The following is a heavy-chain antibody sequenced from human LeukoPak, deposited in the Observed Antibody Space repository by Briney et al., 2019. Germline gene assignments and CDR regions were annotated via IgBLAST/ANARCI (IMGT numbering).Heavy chain of an antibody. Sequence: ESGPTLVKPTQTLTLTCTFSGFSLSTSGVGVGWIRQPPGKALEWLALIYWDDDKRYSPSLKSRLTITKDASKNQVVLTMTNMDPVDTATYYCVHRRGYYVSGYSGYGFDIWGQGTMVTVSS. CDR2: IYWDDDK. D-gene: IGHD3-22*01. CDR1: GFSLSTSGVG. CDR3: VHRRGYYVSGYSGYGFDI. J-gene: IGHJ3*02. V-gene: IGHV2-5*02.